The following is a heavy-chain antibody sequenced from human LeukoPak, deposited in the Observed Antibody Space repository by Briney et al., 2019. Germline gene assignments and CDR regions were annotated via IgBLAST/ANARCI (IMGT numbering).Heavy chain of an antibody. CDR1: GYTFTSYD. CDR2: MNPNSGNT. CDR3: ARGYGSGFFVDV. Sequence: ASVKVSCRASGYTFTSYDINWVRQATGQGLEWMGWMNPNSGNTGYAQKFQGRVTMTRNTSISTAYTELSSLRSEDTAVYYCARGYGSGFFVDVWGKGTTVTISS. J-gene: IGHJ6*04. D-gene: IGHD3-10*01. V-gene: IGHV1-8*01.